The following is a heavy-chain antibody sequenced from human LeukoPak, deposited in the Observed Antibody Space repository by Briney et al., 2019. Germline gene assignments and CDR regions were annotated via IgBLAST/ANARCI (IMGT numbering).Heavy chain of an antibody. Sequence: GGSLRLSCATSGLTFRTTWMHWVRQAPGKGLMWVSRMNGEGTTIDYADSVKGRFTISRDNAKNSLYLQMNSLRVDDTAVYYCARSGFTAVAGPWFDYWGQGTLVTVSS. CDR2: MNGEGTTI. CDR1: GLTFRTTW. D-gene: IGHD6-19*01. CDR3: ARSGFTAVAGPWFDY. V-gene: IGHV3-74*01. J-gene: IGHJ4*02.